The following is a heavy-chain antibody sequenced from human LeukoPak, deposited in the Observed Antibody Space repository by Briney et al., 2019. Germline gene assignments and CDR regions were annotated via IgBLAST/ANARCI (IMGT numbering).Heavy chain of an antibody. D-gene: IGHD6-19*01. CDR2: IVVSGGST. CDR1: GFTFSSYA. J-gene: IGHJ4*02. V-gene: IGHV3-23*01. CDR3: AKSTYSSGWYVVDY. Sequence: GGSLRLSCAASGFTFSSYAMSCVRQAPGKGLEWVSVIVVSGGSTYDADSVKGRFTISRDNSKNTLYLQMNGMRAEDTALYYCAKSTYSSGWYVVDYWGQGTLVTVSS.